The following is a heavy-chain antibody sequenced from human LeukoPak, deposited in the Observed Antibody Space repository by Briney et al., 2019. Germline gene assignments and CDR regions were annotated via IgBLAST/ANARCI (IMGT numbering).Heavy chain of an antibody. Sequence: GGSLRLSCAASGFTFNRYNMNWVRRAPGKGLEWVSSISTSSSYIYYADSVKGRFTISRDNAKNSLYLEMNSLRAEDTAVYYCARGADGVSSNSRGXFXPXXXXTXVTVSX. CDR2: ISTSSSYI. V-gene: IGHV3-21*01. CDR3: ARGADGVSSNSRGXFXP. J-gene: IGHJ5*02. D-gene: IGHD2-15*01. CDR1: GFTFNRYN.